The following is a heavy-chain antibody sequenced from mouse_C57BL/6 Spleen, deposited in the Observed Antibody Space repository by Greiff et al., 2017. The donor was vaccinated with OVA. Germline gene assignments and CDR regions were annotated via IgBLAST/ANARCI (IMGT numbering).Heavy chain of an antibody. D-gene: IGHD6-1*01. Sequence: EVQLQQSGPELVKPGASVKISCKASGYTFTDYYMNWVKQSPGQSLEWIGEINPNNGGTSYHQKFKGKATLTVDKSSSTAYMELRSLTSEDSAVYYCAKRGSLCDMDYWGQGTSVTVSS. J-gene: IGHJ4*01. CDR3: AKRGSLCDMDY. CDR1: GYTFTDYY. V-gene: IGHV1-26*01. CDR2: INPNNGGT.